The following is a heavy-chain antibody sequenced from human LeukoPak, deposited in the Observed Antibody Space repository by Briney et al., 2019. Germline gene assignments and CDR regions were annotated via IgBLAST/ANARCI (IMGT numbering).Heavy chain of an antibody. CDR2: INHSGST. J-gene: IGHJ4*02. Sequence: PSETLSLTCAVYGGSSSGYYWSWIRQPPGKGLEWIGEINHSGSTNYNPSLKSRVTISVDTSKNQFSLKLSSVTAADTAVYYCARGGDGYNSQYYFDYWGQGTLVTVSS. V-gene: IGHV4-34*01. CDR3: ARGGDGYNSQYYFDY. CDR1: GGSSSGYY. D-gene: IGHD5-24*01.